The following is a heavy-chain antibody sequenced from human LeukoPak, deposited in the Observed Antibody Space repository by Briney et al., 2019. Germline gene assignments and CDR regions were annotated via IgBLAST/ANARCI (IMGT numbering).Heavy chain of an antibody. CDR2: ISSSSSII. Sequence: GGSLGLSCAASGFTFSSYAMSWVRQAPGKGLEWISYISSSSSIIYYADSVRGRFTISRDNAKHSLYLQMNFLRAEDTAVYYCATYGDTGAFDFWGQGTMVTVSS. V-gene: IGHV3-48*01. J-gene: IGHJ3*01. CDR1: GFTFSSYA. D-gene: IGHD5-18*01. CDR3: ATYGDTGAFDF.